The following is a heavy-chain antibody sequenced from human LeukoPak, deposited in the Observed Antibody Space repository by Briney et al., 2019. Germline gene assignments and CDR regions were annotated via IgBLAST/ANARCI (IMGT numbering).Heavy chain of an antibody. J-gene: IGHJ4*02. Sequence: PGGSLRLSCAASGFTFSDYYMSWIRQAPGKGLEWVSYISSSGSTIYYADSVKGRFTISRDNAKNSLYLQMNSLRAEDTAVYYCARAPPYYDYVWGSYPFDYWGQGTLVTVSS. CDR3: ARAPPYYDYVWGSYPFDY. CDR1: GFTFSDYY. D-gene: IGHD3-16*02. CDR2: ISSSGSTI. V-gene: IGHV3-11*01.